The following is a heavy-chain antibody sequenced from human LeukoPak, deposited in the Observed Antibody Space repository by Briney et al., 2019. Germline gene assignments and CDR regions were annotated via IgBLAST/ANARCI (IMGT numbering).Heavy chain of an antibody. J-gene: IGHJ1*01. CDR1: GYTLTELS. V-gene: IGHV1-24*01. CDR3: ARADVDTSTAAGISEYFQH. D-gene: IGHD5/OR15-5a*01. Sequence: GASVKVSFKVSGYTLTELSMHWVRQAPGKGLEWMGGFDPEDGETIYAQKFQGRVTMTEDTSISTAYMELSRLRSDDTAVYYCARADVDTSTAAGISEYFQHWGQGTLVTVSS. CDR2: FDPEDGET.